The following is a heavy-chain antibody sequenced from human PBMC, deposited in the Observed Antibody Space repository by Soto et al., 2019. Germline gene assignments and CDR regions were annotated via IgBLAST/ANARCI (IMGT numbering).Heavy chain of an antibody. CDR2: IYPEDSDT. J-gene: IGHJ6*02. CDR3: AKCMIRGHAMDD. CDR1: GYSFTKYW. D-gene: IGHD3-10*01. Sequence: EVQLVQSGAEVKKPGESLKISCQASGYSFTKYWIVWVRQTPGKGLEWVGIIYPEDSDTTYSPSFKGRVTISVDKSINTAYLQWSSLKASDTATYFCAKCMIRGHAMDDWGPGATVIVSS. V-gene: IGHV5-51*01.